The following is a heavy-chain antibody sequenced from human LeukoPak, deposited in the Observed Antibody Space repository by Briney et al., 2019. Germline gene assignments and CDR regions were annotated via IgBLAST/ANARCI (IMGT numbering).Heavy chain of an antibody. CDR2: ISGSGGST. D-gene: IGHD6-6*01. V-gene: IGHV3-23*01. Sequence: GGSLRLSCAASGFTFSSYAMSWARQAPGKGLEWVSAISGSGGSTYYADSVKGRFTISRDNSKNTLYLQLNSLRAEDTAVYYCATPTVKGEKAARLDYWGQGTLVTVPS. CDR1: GFTFSSYA. CDR3: ATPTVKGEKAARLDY. J-gene: IGHJ4*02.